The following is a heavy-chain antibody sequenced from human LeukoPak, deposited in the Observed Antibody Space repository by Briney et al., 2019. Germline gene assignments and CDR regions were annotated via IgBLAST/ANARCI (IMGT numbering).Heavy chain of an antibody. CDR2: ISAYNGNT. Sequence: ASVKVSCKASGYTFTSYGISWVRQAPGQGLEWMGWISAYNGNTNYAQKLQGRVTMTTDTSTSTAYMELRSRRSDDTAVYYCARSDYYDSSGYYLSFDYWGQGALVTVSS. J-gene: IGHJ4*02. V-gene: IGHV1-18*01. D-gene: IGHD3-22*01. CDR3: ARSDYYDSSGYYLSFDY. CDR1: GYTFTSYG.